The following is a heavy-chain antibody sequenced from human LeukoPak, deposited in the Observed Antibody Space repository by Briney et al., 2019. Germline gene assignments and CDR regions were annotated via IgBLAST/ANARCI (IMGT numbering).Heavy chain of an antibody. V-gene: IGHV1-24*01. Sequence: ASVKVSCKVSGETLSDLSIHWLRQPPGKGLEWLGGSDPEDGERIYAQMFQGRVTMTEDTSIDTAYMEPSSLRSEDTAVYYCVTGFTTMAVDYFDYWGQGTLVTVSP. J-gene: IGHJ4*02. CDR1: GETLSDLS. CDR2: SDPEDGER. D-gene: IGHD5-18*01. CDR3: VTGFTTMAVDYFDY.